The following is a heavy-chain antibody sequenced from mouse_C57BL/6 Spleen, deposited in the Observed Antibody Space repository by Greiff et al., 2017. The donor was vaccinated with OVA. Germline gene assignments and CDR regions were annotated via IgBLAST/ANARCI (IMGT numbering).Heavy chain of an antibody. Sequence: QVQLQQPGAELVKPGASVKMSCKASGYTFTSYWITWVKQRPGQGLEWIGDIYPGSGSTNYNEKFKSKATLTVDTSSSTAYMQLSSRTSEDSAVYYCARGGYGSSYGYFDYWGQGTTLTVSS. J-gene: IGHJ2*01. CDR1: GYTFTSYW. V-gene: IGHV1-55*01. D-gene: IGHD1-1*01. CDR2: IYPGSGST. CDR3: ARGGYGSSYGYFDY.